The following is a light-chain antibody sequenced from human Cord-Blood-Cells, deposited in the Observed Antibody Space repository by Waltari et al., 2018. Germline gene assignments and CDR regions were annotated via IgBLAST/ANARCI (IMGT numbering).Light chain of an antibody. CDR1: QSVSSSY. CDR3: QQYGSSPYT. V-gene: IGKV3-20*01. Sequence: QSPGTLSLSPGERATLSCRASQSVSSSYLAWYQQKPGQAPRLLIYGASSRATGIPDRFSGSGSGTDFTLTISRLEPEDFAVYYCQQYGSSPYTFGQGTKLEIK. J-gene: IGKJ2*01. CDR2: GAS.